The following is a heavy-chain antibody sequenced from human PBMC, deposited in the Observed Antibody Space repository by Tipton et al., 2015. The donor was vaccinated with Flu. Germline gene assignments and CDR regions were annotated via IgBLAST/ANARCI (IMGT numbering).Heavy chain of an antibody. CDR1: GASLSTSTLY. V-gene: IGHV4-39*07. D-gene: IGHD3-9*01. CDR2: IYYSGTT. J-gene: IGHJ5*02. Sequence: GASLSTSTLYWGWTRQAPGKGLEWIGSIYYSGTTYYNPSLKSRVTISVDLSKNQFSLRLTSVTAADTAVYYCAREGSLRYFDWIPSNWFDPGGPGTPVAVSS. CDR3: AREGSLRYFDWIPSNWFDP.